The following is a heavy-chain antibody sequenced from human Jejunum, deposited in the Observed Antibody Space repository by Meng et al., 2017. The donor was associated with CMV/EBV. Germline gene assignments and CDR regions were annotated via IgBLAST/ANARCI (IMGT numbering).Heavy chain of an antibody. CDR3: ARGSIFVSFDS. Sequence: QSQSSGPRLVNPSLTSSLTCSVSGGSIGSGDYYWSWLRQPPGKGLEWIGYIHDTGSTYYNPSLKSRVDISLGTSRNHFSLTLSSVTAEDTAVYFCARGSIFVSFDSWGQGTLVTVSS. CDR2: IHDTGST. CDR1: GGSIGSGDYY. D-gene: IGHD3-3*01. V-gene: IGHV4-30-4*08. J-gene: IGHJ4*02.